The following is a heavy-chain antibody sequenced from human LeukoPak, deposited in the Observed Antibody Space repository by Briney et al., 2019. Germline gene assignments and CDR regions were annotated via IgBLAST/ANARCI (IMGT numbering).Heavy chain of an antibody. V-gene: IGHV3-33*08. CDR3: ARSTSSEYDIYHFDY. Sequence: GGSLRLSCAASGFTFHDYAMHWVRQAPGKGLEWVAVIWYDGNNKYYADSVKGRFTISRDNSKNTLYLQMNSLRAEDTAVYYCARSTSSEYDIYHFDYWGQGTLVTVSS. CDR2: IWYDGNNK. D-gene: IGHD3-9*01. J-gene: IGHJ4*02. CDR1: GFTFHDYA.